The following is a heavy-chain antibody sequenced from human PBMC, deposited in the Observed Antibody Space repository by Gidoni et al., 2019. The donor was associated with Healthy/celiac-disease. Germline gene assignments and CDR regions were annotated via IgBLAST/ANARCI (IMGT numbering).Heavy chain of an antibody. D-gene: IGHD6-13*01. Sequence: QVQLVESGGGVVQPGRSLRLSCAASGFPFSSYAMHWVRQAPGKGLEWVAVISYDGSNKYYADSVKGRFTISRDNSKNTLYLQMNSLRAEDTAVYYCARDLGQQLGHYYYYGMDVWGQGTTVTVSS. CDR3: ARDLGQQLGHYYYYGMDV. CDR1: GFPFSSYA. J-gene: IGHJ6*02. V-gene: IGHV3-30-3*01. CDR2: ISYDGSNK.